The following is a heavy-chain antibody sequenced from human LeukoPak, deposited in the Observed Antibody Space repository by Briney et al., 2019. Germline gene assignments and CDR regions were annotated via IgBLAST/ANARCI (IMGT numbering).Heavy chain of an antibody. CDR2: ISSTSIYT. D-gene: IGHD6-13*01. CDR3: AREDGYSSSWYSDY. V-gene: IGHV3-11*05. Sequence: PGGSLRLSCAASGFTFSDYYMSWIRQAPGKGLEWVSDISSTSIYTNYADSVKGRFTISRDNAKNSLYLQMNSLRAEDTAVYYCAREDGYSSSWYSDYWGQGTLGTVSS. J-gene: IGHJ4*02. CDR1: GFTFSDYY.